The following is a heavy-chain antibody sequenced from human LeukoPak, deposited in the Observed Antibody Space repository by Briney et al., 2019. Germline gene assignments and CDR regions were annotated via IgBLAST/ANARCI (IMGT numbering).Heavy chain of an antibody. CDR3: ARDRLQYSYGYDY. Sequence: GGSLRLSCAASGFTFSDFYMSWIRQAPGKGLEWASYISSTGSYTDYADSVKGRFTISRDNAKNSLYLQMNSLRAEDTAVYYCARDRLQYSYGYDYWGQGTLVTVSS. J-gene: IGHJ4*02. CDR1: GFTFSDFY. V-gene: IGHV3-11*05. CDR2: ISSTGSYT. D-gene: IGHD5-18*01.